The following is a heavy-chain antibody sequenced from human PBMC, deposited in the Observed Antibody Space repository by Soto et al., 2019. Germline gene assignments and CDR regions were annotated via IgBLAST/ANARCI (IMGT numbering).Heavy chain of an antibody. Sequence: ASVKVSCKASGYIFSANYIHWVRQAPGQGLEWLGWINPHSGATNYAQKFLGRVTMSADTSASTAYMDLARLKSDDTAVYYCVRAHARGFSNWFGPWGRGTLVTVSS. D-gene: IGHD3-22*01. CDR3: VRAHARGFSNWFGP. J-gene: IGHJ5*02. CDR1: GYIFSANY. CDR2: INPHSGAT. V-gene: IGHV1-2*02.